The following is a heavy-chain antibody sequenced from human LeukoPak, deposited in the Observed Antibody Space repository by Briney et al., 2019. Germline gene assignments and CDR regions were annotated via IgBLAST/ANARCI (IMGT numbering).Heavy chain of an antibody. CDR1: GFTFINYY. CDR3: ARPQRYFGWFPYGPFDY. Sequence: PGGSLRLFCAASGFTFINYYMSWIRQAPGKGLGWVSYISSSNSYTNYADSVKGRFTICRDNAKNSLYLQMNSLRAEDTAVYYCARPQRYFGWFPYGPFDYWGQGTLVTVSS. D-gene: IGHD3-9*01. CDR2: ISSSNSYT. V-gene: IGHV3-11*03. J-gene: IGHJ4*02.